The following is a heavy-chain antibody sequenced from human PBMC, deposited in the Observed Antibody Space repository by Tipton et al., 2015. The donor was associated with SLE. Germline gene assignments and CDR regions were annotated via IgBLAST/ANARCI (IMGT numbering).Heavy chain of an antibody. D-gene: IGHD5-12*01. J-gene: IGHJ4*02. CDR1: GFTFSDAW. CDR2: ISGSGGST. Sequence: GSLRLSCAASGFTFSDAWMSWVRQAPGKGLEWVSAISGSGGSTYYARSVQGRFTISRDNSENTLYLQMNSLRAEDTAVYYCVKHSGFDRNYFDDWGQETLVTVSS. CDR3: VKHSGFDRNYFDD. V-gene: IGHV3-23*01.